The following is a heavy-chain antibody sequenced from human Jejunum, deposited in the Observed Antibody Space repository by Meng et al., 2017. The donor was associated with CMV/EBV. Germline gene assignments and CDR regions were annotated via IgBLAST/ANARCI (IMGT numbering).Heavy chain of an antibody. D-gene: IGHD3-10*01. CDR1: Y. CDR2: IYYSGNT. V-gene: IGHV4-30-4*01. J-gene: IGHJ5*02. Sequence: YWSWSRQPPGKGLEWIGHIYYSGNTYYKSSLHSRLTISVDTSKNQFSLRLSSMTAADAALYYCARVSSYYYGSGKYFRWFDPWGQGTLVTVSS. CDR3: ARVSSYYYGSGKYFRWFDP.